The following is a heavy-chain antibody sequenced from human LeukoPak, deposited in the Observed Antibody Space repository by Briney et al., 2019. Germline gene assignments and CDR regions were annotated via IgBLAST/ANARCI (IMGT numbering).Heavy chain of an antibody. CDR2: IIPIFGIA. V-gene: IGHV1-69*04. CDR3: ARELGIVGGTYYFDY. CDR1: GGTFSSYA. Sequence: SVKVSGKASGGTFSSYAISWVRQAPGQGLEWMGRIIPIFGIANYAQKFQGRVTITADKSTSTAYMELSSLRSEDTAVYYCARELGIVGGTYYFDYWGQGTLVTVSS. J-gene: IGHJ4*02. D-gene: IGHD2-15*01.